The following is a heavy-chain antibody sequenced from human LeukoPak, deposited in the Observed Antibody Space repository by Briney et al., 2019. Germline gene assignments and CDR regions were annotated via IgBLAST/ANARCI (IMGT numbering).Heavy chain of an antibody. Sequence: GGSLRLSCAASGFTFSSYAMHWVRQAPGKGLEWVAVISYDGSNKYYADSVKGRFTISRDNSKNTLYLQMNSLRAEDTAVYYCARVRGRYYFNYWGQGTLVTVSS. V-gene: IGHV3-30-3*01. CDR3: ARVRGRYYFNY. CDR1: GFTFSSYA. D-gene: IGHD5-12*01. CDR2: ISYDGSNK. J-gene: IGHJ4*02.